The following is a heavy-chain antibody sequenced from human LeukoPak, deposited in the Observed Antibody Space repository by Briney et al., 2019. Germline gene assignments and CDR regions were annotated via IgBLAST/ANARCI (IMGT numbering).Heavy chain of an antibody. J-gene: IGHJ4*02. D-gene: IGHD3-16*01. V-gene: IGHV3-23*01. CDR2: ISGSGGST. Sequence: PGGSLRLSCAASGFTFSSYAMSWVRQAPGKGLEWVSAISGSGGSTYYADSVKGRFTISRDNSKNTLYLQMNSLRAEDTAVYYCARRVPNEVITDYFDYWGLGTLVAVSS. CDR1: GFTFSSYA. CDR3: ARRVPNEVITDYFDY.